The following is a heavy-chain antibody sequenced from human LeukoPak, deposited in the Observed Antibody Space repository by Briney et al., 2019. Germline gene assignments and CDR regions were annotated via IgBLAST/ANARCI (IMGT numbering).Heavy chain of an antibody. D-gene: IGHD3-10*01. V-gene: IGHV1-8*01. J-gene: IGHJ5*02. Sequence: ASVRVSCKAPGYTFTSYDINWVRQATGQGLEWMGWMNPNSGNTGYAQNFQGRVTMTRDTSTSTAYMELSSLRSEDTAIYYCARGRKVRGVTWWFDPWGQGILVTVSS. CDR1: GYTFTSYD. CDR3: ARGRKVRGVTWWFDP. CDR2: MNPNSGNT.